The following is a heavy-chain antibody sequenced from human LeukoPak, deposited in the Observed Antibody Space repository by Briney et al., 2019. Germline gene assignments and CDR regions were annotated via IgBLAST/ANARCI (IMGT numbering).Heavy chain of an antibody. Sequence: SPSETLSLTCTVSGGSISSYYWSWIRQPAGKGLEWIGRIYTSGSTNYNPSLKSRVTMSVDTSKNQFSLKLSSVTAADTAVYYCARSGEGFWSGSYYFDYWGQGTLVTVSS. D-gene: IGHD3-3*01. CDR1: GGSISSYY. CDR2: IYTSGST. CDR3: ARSGEGFWSGSYYFDY. V-gene: IGHV4-4*07. J-gene: IGHJ4*02.